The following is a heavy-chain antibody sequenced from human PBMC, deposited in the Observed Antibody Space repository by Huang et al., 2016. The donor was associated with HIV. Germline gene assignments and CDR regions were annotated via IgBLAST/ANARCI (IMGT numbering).Heavy chain of an antibody. V-gene: IGHV4-39*01. D-gene: IGHD6-13*01. CDR1: GGSISSSSYY. CDR2: IYYSGNT. J-gene: IGHJ4*02. CDR3: ARLNRVAAGSHLD. Sequence: QLQLHESGPGLVKPSETLSLTCTVSGGSISSSSYYWGWIRQPPGKGLVLIGSIYYSGNTYYNPSLKSRITISVDTSKNQFSLKLSSVTAADTAVYYCARLNRVAAGSHLDWGQGTLVTVSS.